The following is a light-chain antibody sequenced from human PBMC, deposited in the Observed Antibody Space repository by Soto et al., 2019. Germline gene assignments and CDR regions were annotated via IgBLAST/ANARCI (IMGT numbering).Light chain of an antibody. CDR3: QQLTSYSPLA. V-gene: IGKV1-5*01. J-gene: IGKJ4*01. Sequence: DIEMVQSPSALSASVGDTVTITCRASQKSSPWLAWYQQKPGQAPKLLMYDVSSLKRGVPSRFSGSGSGTEFTLTISSLQPDDFATYYCQQLTSYSPLAFGGGTKVDIK. CDR1: QKSSPW. CDR2: DVS.